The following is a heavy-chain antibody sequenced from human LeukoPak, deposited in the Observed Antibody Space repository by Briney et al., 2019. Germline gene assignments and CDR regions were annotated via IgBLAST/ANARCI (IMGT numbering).Heavy chain of an antibody. Sequence: GGSLRLSCAASGFTFSSYGMPWVRQAPGKGLEWVAVIWYDGSNKYYADSVKGRFTISRDNSKNTLYLQMNSLRAEDTAVYYCARRAPKYYFDYWGQGTLVTVSS. CDR1: GFTFSSYG. J-gene: IGHJ4*02. CDR2: IWYDGSNK. V-gene: IGHV3-33*01. CDR3: ARRAPKYYFDY.